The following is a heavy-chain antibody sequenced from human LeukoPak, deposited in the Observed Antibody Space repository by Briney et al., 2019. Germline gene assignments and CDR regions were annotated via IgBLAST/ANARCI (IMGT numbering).Heavy chain of an antibody. J-gene: IGHJ4*02. CDR3: ARDGYLAVDY. CDR2: IYYSGST. Sequence: SETLSLTCTVSGGSISSSSYYWGWIRQPPGKGLEWIGSIYYSGSTYYNPSLKSRVAISVDTSKNQFSLKLSSVTAADTAVYYCARDGYLAVDYWGQGTLVTVSS. CDR1: GGSISSSSYY. V-gene: IGHV4-39*07. D-gene: IGHD2-2*03.